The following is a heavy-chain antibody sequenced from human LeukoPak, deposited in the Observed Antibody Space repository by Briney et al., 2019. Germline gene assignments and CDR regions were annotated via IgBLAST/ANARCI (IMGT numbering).Heavy chain of an antibody. CDR3: ARGQTTVTN. CDR1: GFTFSSYW. V-gene: IGHV3-7*03. J-gene: IGHJ4*02. D-gene: IGHD4-17*01. Sequence: GGSLRLSCAASGFTFSSYWMSWVRQAPGKGREWVANIKQDGSETYYLDSVKGRFTISRDNAKNSLYLQMNSLRAEDTAVYYCARGQTTVTNWGQGTLVTVSS. CDR2: IKQDGSET.